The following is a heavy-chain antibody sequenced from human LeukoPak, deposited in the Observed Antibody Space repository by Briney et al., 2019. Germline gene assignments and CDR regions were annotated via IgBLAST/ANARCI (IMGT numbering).Heavy chain of an antibody. CDR3: AGKSSSGWDSFDY. CDR2: IYYSGST. V-gene: IGHV4-59*08. Sequence: PSETLSLTCTVSGGSISSYYWSWIRQPPGKGLEWIGYIYYSGSTNYNPSLKGRVTISGDTSKNQFSLKLSSVTAADTAVYYCAGKSSSGWDSFDYWGQGTLVTVSS. D-gene: IGHD6-19*01. J-gene: IGHJ4*02. CDR1: GGSISSYY.